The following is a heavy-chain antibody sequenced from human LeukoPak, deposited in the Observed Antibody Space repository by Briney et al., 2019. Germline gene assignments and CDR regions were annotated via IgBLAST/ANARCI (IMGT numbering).Heavy chain of an antibody. CDR1: GFTSDDYA. V-gene: IGHV3-9*02. CDR2: ISWNSGSI. CDR3: AKDPHYDILTGYFDY. D-gene: IGHD3-9*01. J-gene: IGHJ4*02. Sequence: GRSLRLSCAASGFTSDDYAMHWVRQAPGKGLEWVSGISWNSGSIGYADSVKGRFTISRDNAKNSLYLQMNSLRAEDTALYYCAKDPHYDILTGYFDYWGQGTLVTVSS.